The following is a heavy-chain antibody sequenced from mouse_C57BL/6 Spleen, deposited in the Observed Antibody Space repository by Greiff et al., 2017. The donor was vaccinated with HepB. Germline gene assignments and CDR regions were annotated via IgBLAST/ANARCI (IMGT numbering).Heavy chain of an antibody. D-gene: IGHD1-1*01. CDR2: INYDGSST. J-gene: IGHJ4*01. CDR1: GFTFSDYY. CDR3: ARTYGSSYGGYAMDY. V-gene: IGHV5-16*01. Sequence: EVKVVESEGGLVQPGSSMKLSCTASGFTFSDYYMAWVRQVPEKGLEWVANINYDGSSTYYLDSLKSRFIISRDNAKNILYLQMSSLKSEDTATYYCARTYGSSYGGYAMDYWGQGTSVTVSS.